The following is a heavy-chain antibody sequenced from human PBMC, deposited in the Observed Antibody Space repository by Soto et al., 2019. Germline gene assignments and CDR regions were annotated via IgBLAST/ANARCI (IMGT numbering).Heavy chain of an antibody. D-gene: IGHD6-6*01. CDR2: IIPIFGTA. V-gene: IGHV1-69*12. CDR1: GGTFSSYA. CDR3: AGGRYSSSPPRWYFDY. Sequence: QVQLVQSGAEVKQPGSSVKVSCKASGGTFSSYAISWVRQAPGQGLEWMGGIIPIFGTANYAQKFQGRVTITADESTSTAYMELSSLRSEDTAVYYCAGGRYSSSPPRWYFDYWGQGTLVTVSS. J-gene: IGHJ4*02.